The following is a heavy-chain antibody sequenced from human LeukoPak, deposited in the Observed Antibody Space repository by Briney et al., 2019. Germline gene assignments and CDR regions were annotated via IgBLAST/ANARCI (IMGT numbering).Heavy chain of an antibody. CDR1: GFTFSSYA. CDR3: ARVYYCDSSGYSPDY. J-gene: IGHJ4*02. Sequence: PGGSLRLSCAASGFTFSSYAMSWVRQAPGKGLEWVAVIWYDGSNKYYADSVKGRFTISRDNSKNTLYLQMNSLRAEDTAVYYCARVYYCDSSGYSPDYWGQGTLVTVSS. CDR2: IWYDGSNK. D-gene: IGHD3-22*01. V-gene: IGHV3-33*08.